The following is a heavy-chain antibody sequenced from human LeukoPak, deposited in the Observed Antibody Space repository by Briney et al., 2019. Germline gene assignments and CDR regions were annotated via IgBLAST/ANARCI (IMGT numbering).Heavy chain of an antibody. Sequence: GASVKVSCKASGGTFSSYAISWVRQAPGQGLEWMGWISAYNGNTNYAQKLQGRVTMTTDTSTSTAYMELRSLRSDDTAVYYCARGIRYCSSTSCPLYYYYYYGMDVWGQGTTVTVSS. CDR3: ARGIRYCSSTSCPLYYYYYYGMDV. D-gene: IGHD2-2*01. CDR1: GGTFSSYA. J-gene: IGHJ6*02. CDR2: ISAYNGNT. V-gene: IGHV1-18*01.